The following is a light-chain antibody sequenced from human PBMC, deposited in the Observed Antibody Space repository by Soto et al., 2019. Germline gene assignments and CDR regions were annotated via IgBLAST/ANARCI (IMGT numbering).Light chain of an antibody. CDR2: EVS. Sequence: QSVLTQPASVSGSPGQSITISCTGTSSDVGGYNYVSWYQQHPGKAPKLMIYEVSNRPSGVSNRFSGYKSGNTASLNISGLQAEDEADYHCGTWDDSLFSFVFGPGTKVTV. CDR1: SSDVGGYNY. CDR3: GTWDDSLFSFV. J-gene: IGLJ1*01. V-gene: IGLV2-14*01.